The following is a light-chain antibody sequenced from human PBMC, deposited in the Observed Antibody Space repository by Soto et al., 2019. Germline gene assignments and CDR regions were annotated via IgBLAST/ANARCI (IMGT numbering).Light chain of an antibody. V-gene: IGLV2-8*01. CDR2: EVS. CDR3: SSYAGSNSYV. J-gene: IGLJ1*01. CDR1: SSDVGGYKY. Sequence: QSVLTQPPSASGSPGQSVTISCTGTSSDVGGYKYVSWYQQHPGKAPKLMIYEVSKRPSGVPDRFSGSKSGNTASLTVSGLQAEDEADYYCSSYAGSNSYVFVTGTKVTVL.